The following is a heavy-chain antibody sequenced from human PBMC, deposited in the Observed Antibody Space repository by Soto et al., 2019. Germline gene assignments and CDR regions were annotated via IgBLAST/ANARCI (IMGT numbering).Heavy chain of an antibody. J-gene: IGHJ4*02. CDR2: INPNSGGT. CDR3: ARDGYHILTGRSAGFDY. Sequence: ASVKVSCKASGYTFTGYYMHWVRQAPGQGLEWMGWINPNSGGTNYAQKFQGRVTMTRDTSISTAYMELSRLRSDDTAVYYCARDGYHILTGRSAGFDYCGQGTLVTVSS. V-gene: IGHV1-2*02. CDR1: GYTFTGYY. D-gene: IGHD3-9*01.